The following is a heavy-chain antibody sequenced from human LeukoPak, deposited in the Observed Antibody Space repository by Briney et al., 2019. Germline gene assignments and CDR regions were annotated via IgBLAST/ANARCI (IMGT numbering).Heavy chain of an antibody. CDR3: ARGRSGHYFDY. Sequence: GGSLRLSCAASGFTFSNFWMHWVRQAPGKGLVWVSRINSDGSSTSYADSVRGRVTISRDNAKKTLYLQMNSLRAEDTAVYYCARGRSGHYFDYWGQGTLVTVSS. V-gene: IGHV3-74*01. CDR1: GFTFSNFW. D-gene: IGHD5-12*01. CDR2: INSDGSST. J-gene: IGHJ4*02.